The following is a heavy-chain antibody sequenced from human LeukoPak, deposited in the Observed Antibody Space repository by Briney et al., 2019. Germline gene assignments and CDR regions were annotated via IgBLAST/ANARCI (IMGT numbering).Heavy chain of an antibody. J-gene: IGHJ4*02. Sequence: PSETLSLTCTVSGGSINSPTYYWGWIRQPPGKGLEWIGSIHYSGSTYYSPSLKSRVTISVDTSKNEFSLKLSSVTAADTAVYHCAKSDHSKTYYFDYWGQGTLVTVSS. CDR1: GGSINSPTYY. D-gene: IGHD1-14*01. CDR2: IHYSGST. CDR3: AKSDHSKTYYFDY. V-gene: IGHV4-39*01.